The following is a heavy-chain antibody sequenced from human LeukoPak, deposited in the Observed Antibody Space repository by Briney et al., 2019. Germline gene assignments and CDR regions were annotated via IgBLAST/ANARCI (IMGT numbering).Heavy chain of an antibody. D-gene: IGHD2-2*01. J-gene: IGHJ4*02. CDR1: GRSISSYY. CDR2: IYYSGST. CDR3: ARANRKYQLYFVD. V-gene: IGHV4-59*01. Sequence: SETLSLTCTVSGRSISSYYWSWIRQPPGKGLEWIGYIYYSGSTNYNPSLKSRVTISVDTSKNQFSLKLSSVTAADTAVYYCARANRKYQLYFVDWGQGTLVTVSS.